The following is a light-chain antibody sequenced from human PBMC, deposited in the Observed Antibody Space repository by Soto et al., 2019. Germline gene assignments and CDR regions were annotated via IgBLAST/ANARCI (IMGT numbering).Light chain of an antibody. Sequence: QSVLTQPPSVSGAPGQRVTISCTGSSSNIGAGYDVHWYQRLPGAAPKLLIYGSTNRPSGVPDRFSGSKSGTSASLAITGLQAEDEADYYCQSYDSSLYVVFGGGTKLTVL. CDR3: QSYDSSLYVV. J-gene: IGLJ2*01. CDR2: GST. CDR1: SSNIGAGYD. V-gene: IGLV1-40*01.